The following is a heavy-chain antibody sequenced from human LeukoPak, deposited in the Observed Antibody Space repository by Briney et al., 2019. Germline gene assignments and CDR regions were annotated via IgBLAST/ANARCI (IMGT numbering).Heavy chain of an antibody. J-gene: IGHJ4*02. V-gene: IGHV6-1*01. D-gene: IGHD3-16*01. CDR2: TYYRSKWYN. CDR3: ARVAGAASFDF. Sequence: SRGLEXLGRTYYRSKWYNDYAPSVQSRITITPDTSRNQFSLQLNSVTPEDTAVYYCARVAGAASFDFWGQGTLVTVSS.